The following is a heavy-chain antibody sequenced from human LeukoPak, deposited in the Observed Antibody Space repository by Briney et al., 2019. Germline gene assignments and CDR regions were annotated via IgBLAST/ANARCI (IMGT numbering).Heavy chain of an antibody. CDR3: ARDACSRTSCSFDY. CDR2: IYYSGST. D-gene: IGHD2-2*01. CDR1: GGSLSSGGYY. J-gene: IGHJ4*02. V-gene: IGHV4-31*03. Sequence: PSETLSLTCTVSGGSLSSGGYYWSWIRQHPGKGLEWIGYIYYSGSTYYNPSLKRRVTISVDTSKNQFSLKLSSVTAADTAVYYCARDACSRTSCSFDYWGQGTLVSVSS.